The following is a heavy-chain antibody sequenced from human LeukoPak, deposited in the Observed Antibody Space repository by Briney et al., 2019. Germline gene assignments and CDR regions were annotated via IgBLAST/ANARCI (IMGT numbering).Heavy chain of an antibody. V-gene: IGHV3-23*01. CDR2: ISDSGGRI. J-gene: IGHJ4*02. Sequence: GGSLRLSCAASGFSFSRFAMSWVRQAPGKGLEWVSAISDSGGRINYADSVKGRFTISRDNSKNTLYLQMNSLRAEDTAVYYCAKKTWDSSAWYFFDYWGQGTLVTVSP. CDR1: GFSFSRFA. D-gene: IGHD3-22*01. CDR3: AKKTWDSSAWYFFDY.